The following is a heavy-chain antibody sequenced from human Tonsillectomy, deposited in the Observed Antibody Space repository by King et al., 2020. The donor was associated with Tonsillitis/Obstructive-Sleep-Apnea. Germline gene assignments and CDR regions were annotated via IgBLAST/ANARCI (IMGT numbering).Heavy chain of an antibody. J-gene: IGHJ5*02. CDR2: ISWNSGSI. CDR3: VKAPTYSNYEGWFDP. D-gene: IGHD4-11*01. CDR1: GFPFDDYV. V-gene: IGHV3-9*01. Sequence: LVESGGDLVQPGRSLRLSCAASGFPFDDYVMHWVRQAPGKGLEWVSGISWNSGSIGYADSVKGRFTISRDNAKKSLYLQMNSLRAEDTALYYCVKAPTYSNYEGWFDPWGQGTLVTVSS.